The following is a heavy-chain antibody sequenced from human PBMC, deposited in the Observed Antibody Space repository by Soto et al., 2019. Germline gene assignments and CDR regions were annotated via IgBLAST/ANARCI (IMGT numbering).Heavy chain of an antibody. J-gene: IGHJ6*02. CDR2: INHSGST. CDR1: GGSFSGYY. D-gene: IGHD5-12*01. V-gene: IGHV4-34*01. Sequence: PSETLSLTCAVYGGSFSGYYWSWIRQPPGKGLEWIGEINHSGSTNYNPSLKSRVTISVDTSKNQFSLKLSSVTAADTAVYYCARGSRWLQFTDVWGQGTTVTVSS. CDR3: ARGSRWLQFTDV.